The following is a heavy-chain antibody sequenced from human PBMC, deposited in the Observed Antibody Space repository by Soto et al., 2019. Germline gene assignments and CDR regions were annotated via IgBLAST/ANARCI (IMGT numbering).Heavy chain of an antibody. CDR2: IIPILGIA. CDR1: GGTFSSYT. J-gene: IGHJ6*03. V-gene: IGHV1-69*02. Sequence: QVQLVQSGAEVKKPGSSVKVSCKASGGTFSSYTISWVRQAPGQGLEWMGRIIPILGIANYAQKFQGRVTITADKSTSTAYMGLSSLRSEDTAVYYCASLVDCSGGSCYPPYYYYMDVWGKGTTVTVSS. CDR3: ASLVDCSGGSCYPPYYYYMDV. D-gene: IGHD2-15*01.